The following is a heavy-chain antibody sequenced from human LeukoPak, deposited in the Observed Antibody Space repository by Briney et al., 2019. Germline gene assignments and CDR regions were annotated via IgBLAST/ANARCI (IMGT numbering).Heavy chain of an antibody. CDR2: IYHSGST. CDR1: GYSISSGYY. J-gene: IGHJ3*02. V-gene: IGHV4-38-2*01. Sequence: SETLSLTCAVSGYSISSGYYWGWIRQPPGKGLEWIGSIYHSGSTYYNPSLKSRVTISVDTSKNQFSLKLSSVTAADTAVYYCARQERYFDWLGSAKGGSFDIWGQGTMVTVSS. D-gene: IGHD3-9*01. CDR3: ARQERYFDWLGSAKGGSFDI.